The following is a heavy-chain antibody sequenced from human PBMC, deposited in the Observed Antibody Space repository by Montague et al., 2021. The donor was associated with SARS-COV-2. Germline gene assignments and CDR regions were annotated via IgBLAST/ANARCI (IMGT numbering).Heavy chain of an antibody. CDR3: ARLGLVALWLNLGWFDP. Sequence: SETLSLTCSVSGDSIRSSGYYWGWIRKSPGKGLEWIGTVYYTGSTNYNPSLKSRVSMPVDTSKNQFSLELRSVTAADTAVYYCARLGLVALWLNLGWFDPWSQGTLVTVSS. CDR1: GDSIRSSGYY. D-gene: IGHD3-10*01. J-gene: IGHJ5*02. V-gene: IGHV4-39*01. CDR2: VYYTGST.